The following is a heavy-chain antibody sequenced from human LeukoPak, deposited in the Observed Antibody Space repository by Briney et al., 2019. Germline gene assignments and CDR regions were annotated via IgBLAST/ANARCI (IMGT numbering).Heavy chain of an antibody. CDR1: GFTFSSYG. J-gene: IGHJ6*02. D-gene: IGHD3-10*01. CDR2: ISFDGSNE. Sequence: GGSLRLSCAASGFTFSSYGMHWVRQAPGRGLEWVAFISFDGSNEYYADSVKGQFTISRDNSKNTVYLQMNSLRAEDTAVYYCAKGLLLWFGDYGLDVWGQGTTVTVSS. V-gene: IGHV3-30*18. CDR3: AKGLLLWFGDYGLDV.